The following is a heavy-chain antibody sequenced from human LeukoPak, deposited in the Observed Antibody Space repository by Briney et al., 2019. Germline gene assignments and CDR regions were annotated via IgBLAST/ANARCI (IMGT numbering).Heavy chain of an antibody. Sequence: GGSLRLSCTASGFTFKNYRMTWVRQTPGKGLEWVASMKDDGNEIQYVDSVKGRFTISRDNAKNSLYLQMNNLRAEDTAVYYCARNRATNDYWGQGTLVTVSS. V-gene: IGHV3-7*01. CDR2: MKDDGNEI. CDR3: ARNRATNDY. D-gene: IGHD1-26*01. CDR1: GFTFKNYR. J-gene: IGHJ4*02.